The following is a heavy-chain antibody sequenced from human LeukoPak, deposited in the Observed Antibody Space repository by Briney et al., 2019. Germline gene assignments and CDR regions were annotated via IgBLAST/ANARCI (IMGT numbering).Heavy chain of an antibody. CDR2: ISGSGDNT. V-gene: IGHV3-23*01. J-gene: IGHJ4*02. Sequence: GGSLRLSCAASGFTFSTYAMSWVRQAPGKGLEWVSAISGSGDNTYYIDSVKGRFTISRDNSKNTLYLQMNSLRAEDTAVYYCARDLGYDSSGVFGYWGQGTLVTVSS. D-gene: IGHD3-22*01. CDR3: ARDLGYDSSGVFGY. CDR1: GFTFSTYA.